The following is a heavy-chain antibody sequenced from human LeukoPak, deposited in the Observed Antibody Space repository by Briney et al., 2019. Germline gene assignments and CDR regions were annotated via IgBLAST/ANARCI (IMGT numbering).Heavy chain of an antibody. J-gene: IGHJ4*02. D-gene: IGHD2/OR15-2a*01. CDR3: ARDEDTSALSEY. V-gene: IGHV3-23*01. Sequence: RGSLRLSCAGSGFSFSSNTMSGVRQAPGRGLEWVSAISNNGGRTDYADSVKGRFTISRDNSKRTLYLHMDSLRAEDTAVYYCARDEDTSALSEYWGQGTLVTVSS. CDR1: GFSFSSNT. CDR2: ISNNGGRT.